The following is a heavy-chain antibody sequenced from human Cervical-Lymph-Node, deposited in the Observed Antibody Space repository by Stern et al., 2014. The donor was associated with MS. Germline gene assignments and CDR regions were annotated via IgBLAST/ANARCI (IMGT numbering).Heavy chain of an antibody. V-gene: IGHV3-30-3*01. J-gene: IGHJ4*02. CDR2: VSNEGSKQ. D-gene: IGHD2-15*01. CDR1: GFIFSNYA. Sequence: QLVESGGGVVQPGRSLRLSCAASGFIFSNYAMHWVRQAPGKGLDWVAFVSNEGSKQFYADSVKGRFTIPRDNANNTLYLQMNSLRPEDTAVYYCGRDTCRGGGCYFRYWGQGILITVSS. CDR3: GRDTCRGGGCYFRY.